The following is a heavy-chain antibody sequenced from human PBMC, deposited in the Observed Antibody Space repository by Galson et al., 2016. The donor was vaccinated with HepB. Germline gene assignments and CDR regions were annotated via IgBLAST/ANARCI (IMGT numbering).Heavy chain of an antibody. CDR2: ISWNSGSI. CDR1: GFTFDDYA. Sequence: SLRLSCAASGFTFDDYAMHWVRQAPGKGLEWVSGISWNSGSIGYADSVKGRFTISRDNAKNSLYLQMNSLRAEDTALYYCAKPGIRYQLDWYFDLWGRGTLVTVSS. D-gene: IGHD3-9*01. V-gene: IGHV3-9*01. J-gene: IGHJ2*01. CDR3: AKPGIRYQLDWYFDL.